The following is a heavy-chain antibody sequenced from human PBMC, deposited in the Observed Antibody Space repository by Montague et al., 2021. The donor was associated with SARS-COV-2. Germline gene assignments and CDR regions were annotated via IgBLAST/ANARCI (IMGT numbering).Heavy chain of an antibody. V-gene: IGHV4-59*08. J-gene: IGHJ4*02. CDR2: ISDSGST. D-gene: IGHD2-15*01. Sequence: SETLSLTCTDSGGSISSFYWSWFRQPPGKGLEWIGYISDSGSTNYNSSLTSRVTMSVDTSKNQFSLKVNSVTAADTAVYYCARHYSATLPAVYWGQGTLVTVSS. CDR3: ARHYSATLPAVY. CDR1: GGSISSFY.